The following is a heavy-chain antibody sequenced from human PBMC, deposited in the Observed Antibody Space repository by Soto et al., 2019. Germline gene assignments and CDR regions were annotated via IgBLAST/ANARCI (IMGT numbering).Heavy chain of an antibody. V-gene: IGHV1-46*01. D-gene: IGHD3-22*01. Sequence: GASVKVSCKASGYTFTSYYMHWVRQAPGQGLEWMGIINPSGGSTSYAQKFQGRVTMTRDTSTSTVYMELSSPRSEDTAVYYCARDKRITMIPGPLDAFDIWGQGTMVTVSS. CDR1: GYTFTSYY. CDR2: INPSGGST. CDR3: ARDKRITMIPGPLDAFDI. J-gene: IGHJ3*02.